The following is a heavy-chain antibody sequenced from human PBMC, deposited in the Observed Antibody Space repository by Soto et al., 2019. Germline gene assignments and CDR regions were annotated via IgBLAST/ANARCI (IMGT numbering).Heavy chain of an antibody. CDR1: GYTFTSYA. CDR3: ARDIWFGEQPGGAGMH. CDR2: VNAGNGNT. J-gene: IGHJ4*02. D-gene: IGHD3-10*01. Sequence: QVQLVQSGAEVKKPGASVKVSCKASGYTFTSYAMHWVRQAPGQRLEWMGWVNAGNGNTKYSQKFQGRVTITRDTSASTAYMELSSLRSEDTAVYYCARDIWFGEQPGGAGMHWGQGTLVTVSS. V-gene: IGHV1-3*01.